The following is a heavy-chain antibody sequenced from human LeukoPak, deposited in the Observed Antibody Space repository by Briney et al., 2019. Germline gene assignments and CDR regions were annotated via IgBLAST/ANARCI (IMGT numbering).Heavy chain of an antibody. J-gene: IGHJ4*02. CDR2: ITWDGGST. CDR3: ARILSSAWGELGY. V-gene: IGHV3-43*01. D-gene: IGHD6-19*01. Sequence: PGGSLRLSCAASGFTFDDYTMHWVRQAPGKGPEWVSLITWDGGSTYYADSVKGRFTISRDNSKNTLYLQMNSLRAEDTAVYYCARILSSAWGELGYWGQGTLVTVSS. CDR1: GFTFDDYT.